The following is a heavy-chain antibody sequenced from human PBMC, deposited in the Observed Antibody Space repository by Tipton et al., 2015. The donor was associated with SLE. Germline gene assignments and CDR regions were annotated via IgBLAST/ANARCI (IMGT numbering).Heavy chain of an antibody. J-gene: IGHJ4*02. V-gene: IGHV3-23*03. Sequence: SLRLSCAASGFTFSSYAMSWVRQAPGKGLEWVSLIYSGGGSTYYADSVKGRFTISRDNSKNTLYLQMNSLRAEDTAVYYCARDIEVAGILLGYWGQGTLVTVSS. CDR1: GFTFSSYA. CDR2: IYSGGGST. CDR3: ARDIEVAGILLGY. D-gene: IGHD6-13*01.